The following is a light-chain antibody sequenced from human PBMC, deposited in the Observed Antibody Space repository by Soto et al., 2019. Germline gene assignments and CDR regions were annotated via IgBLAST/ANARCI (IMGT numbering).Light chain of an antibody. CDR2: GAS. V-gene: IGKV3-15*01. CDR1: QSLSND. CDR3: QQYNSWPLT. Sequence: EIVMTQSPATLSVSPGERATLSCRASQSLSNDLAWYQQKPGQAPRLLIYGASTRATGIPARFSGSGSGTEFTLTISSLQSEDFAAYYCQQYNSWPLTFGGGTKVDIK. J-gene: IGKJ4*01.